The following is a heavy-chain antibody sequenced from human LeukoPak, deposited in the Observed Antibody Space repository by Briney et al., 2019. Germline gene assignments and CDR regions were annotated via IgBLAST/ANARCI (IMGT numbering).Heavy chain of an antibody. J-gene: IGHJ4*02. CDR1: GFTFDDYA. V-gene: IGHV3-43*02. D-gene: IGHD6-13*01. CDR2: ISGDGGTT. Sequence: GGSLRLSCAASGFTFDDYAMHWVRQAPGKGLEWASLISGDGGTTNYADSVKGRFTISRDNNKNSLYLQMNSLRTEDTALYYCAKATYSSRWYFFDYWGQGTLVTVSS. CDR3: AKATYSSRWYFFDY.